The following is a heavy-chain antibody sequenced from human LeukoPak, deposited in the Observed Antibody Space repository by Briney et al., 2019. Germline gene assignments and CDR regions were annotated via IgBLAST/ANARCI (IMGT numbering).Heavy chain of an antibody. J-gene: IGHJ6*02. V-gene: IGHV1-46*01. D-gene: IGHD4-17*01. Sequence: ASVKVSCKASGYTFTSYYMHWMRQAPGQGLEWMGMINPSGGSTSYAQKFQGRVTMTRDTSTSTVYMELSSLRSEDTAVYYCARPTVTTLYYYYGMDVWGQGTTVTVSS. CDR2: INPSGGST. CDR3: ARPTVTTLYYYYGMDV. CDR1: GYTFTSYY.